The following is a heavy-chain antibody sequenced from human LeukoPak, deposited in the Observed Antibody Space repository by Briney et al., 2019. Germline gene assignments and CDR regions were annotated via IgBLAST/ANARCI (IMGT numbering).Heavy chain of an antibody. CDR1: GFTFSSYA. J-gene: IGHJ4*02. Sequence: GGSLRLSCAASGFTFSSYAMSWVRQAPGQGLEWFSGISGTGGSTSYSDSVKGRFTISRDNSKNTLYLQMNSLRAEDTAVYYCAKDGYCSGGSCYSGGTSPIDYWGQGTLVTVSS. D-gene: IGHD2-15*01. CDR3: AKDGYCSGGSCYSGGTSPIDY. V-gene: IGHV3-23*01. CDR2: ISGTGGST.